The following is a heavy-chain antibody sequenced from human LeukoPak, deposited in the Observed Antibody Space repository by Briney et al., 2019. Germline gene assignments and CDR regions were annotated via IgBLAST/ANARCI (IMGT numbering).Heavy chain of an antibody. V-gene: IGHV4-59*12. CDR1: GGSISSCY. CDR3: ARERVAPYYYDSSGYFDY. J-gene: IGHJ4*02. Sequence: PSETLSLTCTVSGGSISSCYWSWIRQPPGKGLEWIGYIYYSGSTNYNPSLKSRVTISVDTSKNQFSLKLSSVTAADTAVYYCARERVAPYYYDSSGYFDYWGQGTLVTVSS. CDR2: IYYSGST. D-gene: IGHD3-22*01.